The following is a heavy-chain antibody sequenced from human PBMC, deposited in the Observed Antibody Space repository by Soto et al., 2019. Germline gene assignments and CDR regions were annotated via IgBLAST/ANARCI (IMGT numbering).Heavy chain of an antibody. J-gene: IGHJ4*02. CDR1: GFTFITYD. D-gene: IGHD6-25*01. CDR3: ARRKERSGPYYLDL. Sequence: VKVSCKASGFTFITYDFSWVRQAAGQGLEWMGWMNPNNGNAGFAQKFRGRINMTRNTPISTAYLELSSLRSDDSAVYFCARRKERSGPYYLDLWGQGTQVTVSS. CDR2: MNPNNGNA. V-gene: IGHV1-8*01.